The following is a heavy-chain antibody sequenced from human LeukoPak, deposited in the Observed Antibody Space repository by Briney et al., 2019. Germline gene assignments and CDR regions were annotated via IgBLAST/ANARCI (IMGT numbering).Heavy chain of an antibody. Sequence: EASVKVSCKASGYTFTTYGISWVRQAPGQGLEWMGWITAYNGNRNYAEKFQGGVTMTTDTSTSTAYMELRSLRSDDTAVYYCARDPTLYHSDSSGSIDYWGQGTLVTVSS. CDR3: ARDPTLYHSDSSGSIDY. J-gene: IGHJ4*02. CDR1: GYTFTTYG. D-gene: IGHD3-22*01. V-gene: IGHV1-18*01. CDR2: ITAYNGNR.